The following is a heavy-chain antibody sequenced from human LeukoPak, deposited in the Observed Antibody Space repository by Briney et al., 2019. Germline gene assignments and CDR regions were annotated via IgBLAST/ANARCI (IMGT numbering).Heavy chain of an antibody. V-gene: IGHV4-59*01. D-gene: IGHD3-22*01. CDR2: IYYSGST. Sequence: SETLSLTCTVSGGSISKYYWSWIRQPPGKGLEWIGYIYYSGSTNYNPSLKSRVTISVDTSKNQFSLKLSSVTAADTAVYYCARDRSPEHYYDSSHWDYYYGMDVWGQGTTVTVSS. CDR1: GGSISKYY. J-gene: IGHJ6*02. CDR3: ARDRSPEHYYDSSHWDYYYGMDV.